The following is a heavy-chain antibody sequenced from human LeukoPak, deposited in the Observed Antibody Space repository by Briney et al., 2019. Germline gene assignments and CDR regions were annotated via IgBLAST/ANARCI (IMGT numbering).Heavy chain of an antibody. Sequence: GGSLRLSCAASGFSFTIHAMHWVRQAPGKGLEWVAVVSHDGSTQYYTDSVRGRFTISRDNSKSTFYLQMNRLRTDDTAVYYCARATVGTENFDYWGQGTLVTVSS. CDR3: ARATVGTENFDY. CDR1: GFSFTIHA. CDR2: VSHDGSTQ. J-gene: IGHJ4*02. D-gene: IGHD5-12*01. V-gene: IGHV3-30*10.